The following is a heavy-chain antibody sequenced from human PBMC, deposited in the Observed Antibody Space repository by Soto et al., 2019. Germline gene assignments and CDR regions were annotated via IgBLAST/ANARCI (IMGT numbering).Heavy chain of an antibody. Sequence: ASVKVSCKASGYTFTSYGISWVRQAPGQGLEWMGRISAYNGNTSYAQKFQGRVTMTRDTSTSTVYMELSSLRSEDTAVYYCARKGWSYYDFCSGYYTPGDAFDIWAQGTMVTVS. D-gene: IGHD3-3*01. CDR1: GYTFTSYG. V-gene: IGHV1-18*01. CDR2: ISAYNGNT. J-gene: IGHJ3*02. CDR3: ARKGWSYYDFCSGYYTPGDAFDI.